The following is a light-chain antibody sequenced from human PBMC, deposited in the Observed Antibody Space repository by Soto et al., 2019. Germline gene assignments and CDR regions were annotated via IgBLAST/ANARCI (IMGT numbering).Light chain of an antibody. CDR3: SSYGGSNTFGV. CDR1: SSDVGGYNY. J-gene: IGLJ1*01. V-gene: IGLV2-8*01. Sequence: QSALTQPPSASGSPGQSVTISCTGTSSDVGGYNYVSWYQQHPGKAPKLMIYEVSKRPSGVPDRFSCSKSGNTASLTVSGLQADDEADYYCSSYGGSNTFGVFGTGTKLTVL. CDR2: EVS.